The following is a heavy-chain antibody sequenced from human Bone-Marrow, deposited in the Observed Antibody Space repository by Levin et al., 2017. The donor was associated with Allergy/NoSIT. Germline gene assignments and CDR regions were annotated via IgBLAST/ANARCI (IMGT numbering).Heavy chain of an antibody. V-gene: IGHV3-21*01. CDR1: GFTFSDYS. Sequence: GESLKISCIVSGFTFSDYSIYWVRQAPGKGLDWVSSITSSGTYIYYADSVKGRFTISRDNAKNSLFLQMNSLTAADTAVYYCARGLEYSGLPWGQGTLVTVSS. CDR2: ITSSGTYI. CDR3: ARGLEYSGLP. J-gene: IGHJ5*02. D-gene: IGHD5-12*01.